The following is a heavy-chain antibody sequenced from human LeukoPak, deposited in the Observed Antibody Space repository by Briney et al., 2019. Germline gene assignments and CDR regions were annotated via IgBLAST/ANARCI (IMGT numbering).Heavy chain of an antibody. V-gene: IGHV1-46*01. Sequence: ASVKVSCKAFGYTFTNYYMHWVRQAPGQGLEWMGMINPSGGSTSYTQKFQGRVTMTRDTSTSTVYMEMSSLRPDDTAVYYCARDGGVGATDYWGQGTLVTVSS. J-gene: IGHJ4*02. CDR2: INPSGGST. CDR3: ARDGGVGATDY. D-gene: IGHD1-26*01. CDR1: GYTFTNYY.